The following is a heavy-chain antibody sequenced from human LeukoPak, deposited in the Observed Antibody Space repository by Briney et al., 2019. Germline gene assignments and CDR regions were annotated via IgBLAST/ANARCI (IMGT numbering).Heavy chain of an antibody. D-gene: IGHD3-22*01. CDR3: ARVRYSSGYYYVRTSDAFDI. J-gene: IGHJ3*02. CDR1: GGSISSTY. CDR2: IYYSGST. Sequence: SETLSLTCTVSGGSISSTYWSWIRQPPGKGLEWIGYIYYSGSTNYNPSLKSRVTMSVDTSKNQFSLKPSSVTAADTAVYYCARVRYSSGYYYVRTSDAFDIWGQGTMVTVSS. V-gene: IGHV4-59*12.